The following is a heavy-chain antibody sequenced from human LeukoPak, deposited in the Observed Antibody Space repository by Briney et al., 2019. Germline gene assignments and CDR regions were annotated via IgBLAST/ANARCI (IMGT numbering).Heavy chain of an antibody. CDR2: IFYTGYK. CDR1: GGSISGDTYY. J-gene: IGHJ6*03. Sequence: SGTLSLTCTVSGGSISGDTYYWGWIRQPPGQGLEWIGFIFYTGYKYSNPSLRSRLTIPVDTSKNQFSLKLRSVTAADTAVYYCARVAKSGIQLWSYYMDVWGRGTTVTVSS. CDR3: ARVAKSGIQLWSYYMDV. D-gene: IGHD5-18*01. V-gene: IGHV4-39*07.